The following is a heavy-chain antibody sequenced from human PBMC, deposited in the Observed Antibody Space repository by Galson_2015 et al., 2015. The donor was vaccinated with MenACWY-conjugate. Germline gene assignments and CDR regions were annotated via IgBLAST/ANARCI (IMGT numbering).Heavy chain of an antibody. D-gene: IGHD6-19*01. V-gene: IGHV1-46*01. Sequence: SVKVSCKASGYIFTTSYIHWVRQAPGQGLEWMGIINPSGGSTNYAKKFQGRVTMTRDTSTSTVYMDLSSLRSEDTAVYLCARVTFYTSGYYFDDWGQGTLVTVSS. CDR2: INPSGGST. CDR3: ARVTFYTSGYYFDD. J-gene: IGHJ4*02. CDR1: GYIFTTSY.